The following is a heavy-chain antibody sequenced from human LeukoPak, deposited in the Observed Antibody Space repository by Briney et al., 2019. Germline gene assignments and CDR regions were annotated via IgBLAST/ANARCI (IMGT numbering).Heavy chain of an antibody. J-gene: IGHJ4*02. CDR1: GGSISSGSYY. CDR3: ARLVKQPTTGVEY. Sequence: PSETLSLTCTVSGGSISSGSYYWSWIRQPAGKGLEWIGRIYTSGSTNYNPSLKSRVTISVDTSKNQFSLKLSSVTAADTAVYYCARLVKQPTTGVEYWGQGTLVTVSS. CDR2: IYTSGST. V-gene: IGHV4-61*02. D-gene: IGHD7-27*01.